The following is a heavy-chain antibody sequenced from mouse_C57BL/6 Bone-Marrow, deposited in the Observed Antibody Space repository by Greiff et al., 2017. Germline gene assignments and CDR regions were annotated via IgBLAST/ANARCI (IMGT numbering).Heavy chain of an antibody. J-gene: IGHJ3*01. Sequence: EVMLVESGGDLVKPGGSLKLSCAASGFTFSSYGMSWVRQTPDKRLEWVATISSGGSYTYYPDSVKGRFTISRDNAKNTLYLQMSSLKSEDTAMYYCARQGSSGYGAWFAYWGQGTLVTVSA. CDR2: ISSGGSYT. D-gene: IGHD3-2*02. CDR1: GFTFSSYG. CDR3: ARQGSSGYGAWFAY. V-gene: IGHV5-6*02.